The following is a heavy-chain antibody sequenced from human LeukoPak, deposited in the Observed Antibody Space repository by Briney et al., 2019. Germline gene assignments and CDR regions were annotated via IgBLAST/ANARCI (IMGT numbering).Heavy chain of an antibody. CDR2: ISSSGSPI. J-gene: IGHJ3*02. CDR3: ARGGTGATRDDTFDI. CDR1: GFTFSRYS. D-gene: IGHD1-7*01. V-gene: IGHV3-21*01. Sequence: GGSLRLSCADSGFTFSRYSMNWVRQAPGKGLEWVSSISSSGSPIFYADSVKGRFTISRDNAKNSLYLQMNSLGAEDTALYYCARGGTGATRDDTFDIWGQGTMVTVSS.